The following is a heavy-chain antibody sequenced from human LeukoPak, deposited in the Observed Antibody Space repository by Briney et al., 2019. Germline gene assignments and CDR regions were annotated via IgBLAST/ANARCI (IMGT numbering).Heavy chain of an antibody. V-gene: IGHV4-59*01. CDR3: ARDKAHSYGRYFDP. Sequence: SETLSLTCSVSGGSISTYYWNWIRQTPGKGLEWIGHISNGRNDYNPSLKSRVTISVDTSKNHFSLKLTSVTAADTAVDYCARDKAHSYGRYFDPWGQGALVIVSS. CDR1: GGSISTYY. CDR2: ISNGRN. D-gene: IGHD5-18*01. J-gene: IGHJ5*02.